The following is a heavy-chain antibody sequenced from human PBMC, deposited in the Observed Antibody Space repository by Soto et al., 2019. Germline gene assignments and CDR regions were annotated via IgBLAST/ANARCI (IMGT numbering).Heavy chain of an antibody. CDR2: IIPIFGTA. CDR3: ASDLGPTSHPVANWFEP. Sequence: QVQLVQSGAEVKKPGSSVKVSCKASGGTFSSYAISWVRQAPGQGLEWMGGIIPIFGTANYAQKFQGRVTITADEATSTAYVELSRLGAEDAAVYYCASDLGPTSHPVANWFEPWGQGTLVTVSS. D-gene: IGHD5-12*01. V-gene: IGHV1-69*12. CDR1: GGTFSSYA. J-gene: IGHJ5*02.